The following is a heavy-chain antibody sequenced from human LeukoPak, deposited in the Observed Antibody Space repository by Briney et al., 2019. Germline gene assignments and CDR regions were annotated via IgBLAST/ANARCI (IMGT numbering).Heavy chain of an antibody. D-gene: IGHD3-16*01. J-gene: IGHJ6*03. CDR3: AGGGGGSYYYYYMDV. Sequence: PSETLSLTCTVSGGSISSYYWSWIRQPPGKGLEWIGYIYYSGSTNYNPSLKSRVTISVDTSKNQFSLKLSSVTAADTAVYYCAGGGGGSYYYYYMDVWGKGTTVTISS. CDR1: GGSISSYY. CDR2: IYYSGST. V-gene: IGHV4-59*01.